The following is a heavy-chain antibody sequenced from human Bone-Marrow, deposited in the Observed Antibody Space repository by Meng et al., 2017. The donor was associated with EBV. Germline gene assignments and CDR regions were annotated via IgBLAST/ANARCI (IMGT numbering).Heavy chain of an antibody. D-gene: IGHD4-17*01. Sequence: QLVQSGAEVKKPGASVTVSCKASGYTFTSYAMHWVRQAPGQRLEWMGWINAGNGNTKYSQKFQGRVTITRDTSASTAYMELSSLRSEDTAVYYCARGRREVTTYYWGQGTLVTVSS. CDR3: ARGRREVTTYY. V-gene: IGHV1-3*01. CDR2: INAGNGNT. J-gene: IGHJ4*02. CDR1: GYTFTSYA.